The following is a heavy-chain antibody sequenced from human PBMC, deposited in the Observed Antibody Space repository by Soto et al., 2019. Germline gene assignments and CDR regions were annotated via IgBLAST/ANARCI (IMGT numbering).Heavy chain of an antibody. CDR2: ISSSSSYI. J-gene: IGHJ6*02. CDR3: ARDQYRARDYYDSSGYGMDV. D-gene: IGHD3-22*01. CDR1: GFTFSSYS. V-gene: IGHV3-21*01. Sequence: EVQLVESGGGLVKPGGSLRLSCAASGFTFSSYSMNWVRQAPGKGLEWVSSISSSSSYIYYADSVKGRFTISRDNAKNSLYLQMNSLRAEDTAVYYCARDQYRARDYYDSSGYGMDVWGQGTTVTVSS.